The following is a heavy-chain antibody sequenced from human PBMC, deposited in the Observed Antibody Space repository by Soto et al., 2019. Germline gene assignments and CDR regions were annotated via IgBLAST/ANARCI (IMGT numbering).Heavy chain of an antibody. Sequence: EVQLVESGGGLVKPGGSLRLSCAASGFTFSDAWMNWVRQAPGKGLEWVGRIKSNTDGGTTDYAAPGKGKFSISRDDSENTLYLEMNSLKIEDTGVYYCTADRAAMPTITIAYWGQGSLVTVSS. CDR1: GFTFSDAW. D-gene: IGHD3-3*01. J-gene: IGHJ4*02. CDR3: TADRAAMPTITIAY. CDR2: IKSNTDGGTT. V-gene: IGHV3-15*07.